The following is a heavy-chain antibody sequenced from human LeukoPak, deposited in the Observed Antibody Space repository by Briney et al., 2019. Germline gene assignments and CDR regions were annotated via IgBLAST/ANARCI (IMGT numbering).Heavy chain of an antibody. Sequence: SETLSLTCAVYGGSLSDYYWSWIRQSPGKGLEWIGEISHRGRTYYNLSLKSRVTISIDTSKNQFSLKLSSVTAADTAVYYCARQGFTFGGVIVNYYYYYMDVWGKGTTVTISS. CDR3: ARQGFTFGGVIVNYYYYYMDV. J-gene: IGHJ6*03. V-gene: IGHV4-34*01. CDR2: ISHRGRT. D-gene: IGHD3-16*02. CDR1: GGSLSDYY.